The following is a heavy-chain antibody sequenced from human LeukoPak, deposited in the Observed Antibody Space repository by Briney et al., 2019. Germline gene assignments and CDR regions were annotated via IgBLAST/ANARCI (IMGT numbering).Heavy chain of an antibody. CDR1: GFTFSSYS. CDR2: ISSSSSYI. CDR3: ARDEGRGWFDP. J-gene: IGHJ5*02. V-gene: IGHV3-21*01. D-gene: IGHD3-10*01. Sequence: EGSLRLSCAASGFTFSSYSMNWVRQAPGKGLEWVSSISSSSSYIYYADSVKGRFTISRDNAKNSLYLQMNSLRAEDTAVYYCARDEGRGWFDPWGQGTLVTVSS.